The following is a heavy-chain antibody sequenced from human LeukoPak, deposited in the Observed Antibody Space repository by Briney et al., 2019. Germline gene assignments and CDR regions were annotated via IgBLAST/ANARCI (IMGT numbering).Heavy chain of an antibody. D-gene: IGHD3-10*01. J-gene: IGHJ4*02. V-gene: IGHV3-21*04. Sequence: GGSLRLSCAASGFTFSSYSMNWVRQAPGKGLEWVSSISSSSSYIYYADSVKGRFTISRDNSKNTLYLQMNSLRAEDTAVYYCAKDPLVRGLTYDSWGQGTLVTVSS. CDR1: GFTFSSYS. CDR3: AKDPLVRGLTYDS. CDR2: ISSSSSYI.